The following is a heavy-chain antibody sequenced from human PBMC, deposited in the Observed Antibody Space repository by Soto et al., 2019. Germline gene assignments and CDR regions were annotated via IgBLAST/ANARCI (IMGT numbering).Heavy chain of an antibody. CDR2: FYPGDSDT. CDR3: ARQRKTGDIVVVPAAPDVWSMDV. CDR1: GYSFTSYW. D-gene: IGHD2-2*01. V-gene: IGHV5-51*01. Sequence: GESLKISCKGSGYSFTSYWIGWVRQMPGKGLEWMGIFYPGDSDTRYSPSFQGQVTISADKSISTAYLQWSSLKASDTAMYYCARQRKTGDIVVVPAAPDVWSMDVWGQGTTVTVSS. J-gene: IGHJ6*02.